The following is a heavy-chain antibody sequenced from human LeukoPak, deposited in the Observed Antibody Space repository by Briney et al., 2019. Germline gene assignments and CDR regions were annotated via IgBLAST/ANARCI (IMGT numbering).Heavy chain of an antibody. V-gene: IGHV4-34*01. Sequence: SEPLSLTFAVYGGSFKGYYWSWVRQPPGKGLEWIGEINHSGSTNYNPSLKSRVTISVDTSKTQFSLKLSSVTAADTAVYYCAIVGGRYPYWGQGTLVTVSS. D-gene: IGHD1-26*01. J-gene: IGHJ4*02. CDR1: GGSFKGYY. CDR2: INHSGST. CDR3: AIVGGRYPY.